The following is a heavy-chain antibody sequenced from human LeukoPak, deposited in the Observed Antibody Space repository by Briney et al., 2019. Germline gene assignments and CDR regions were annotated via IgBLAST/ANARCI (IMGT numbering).Heavy chain of an antibody. D-gene: IGHD2-21*02. CDR3: ARVPYRGGDCYRYWYFDL. CDR1: GGSISSGGYS. CDR2: IYHSGST. V-gene: IGHV4-30-2*01. J-gene: IGHJ2*01. Sequence: SQTLSLTCAVSGGSISSGGYSWSWIRQPPGKGLEWIGYIYHSGSTYYNPSLKSRVTISVDRSKNQFSLKLSSVTAADTAVYYCARVPYRGGDCYRYWYFDLWGRGTLVTVSS.